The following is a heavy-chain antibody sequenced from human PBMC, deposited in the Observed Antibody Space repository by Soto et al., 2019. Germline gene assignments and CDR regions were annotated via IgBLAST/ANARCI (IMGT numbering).Heavy chain of an antibody. V-gene: IGHV4-31*03. CDR3: ARDPAP. CDR2: IYNSATT. Sequence: QVQLQESGPGLVKPSQTLSLTCTVSGGSISTGGYYWSWIRQHPGKGLEWSGYIYNSATTYYNPSLKSRVTISVDTSKDQFSLKLSSVTVADTAVYYCARDPAPWGQGALVTVSS. CDR1: GGSISTGGYY. J-gene: IGHJ5*02.